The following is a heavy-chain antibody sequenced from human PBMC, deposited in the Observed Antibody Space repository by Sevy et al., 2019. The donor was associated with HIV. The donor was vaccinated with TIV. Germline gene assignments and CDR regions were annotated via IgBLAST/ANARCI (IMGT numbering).Heavy chain of an antibody. CDR1: GFTFSNYA. Sequence: GGSLRLSCAVSGFTFSNYAMNWVRQAPGKGLEWVSTIYGSGGITYYADSVRGRFTISRDNSKNSLYLQMNSLRAEDTAFYYCARSGDDSSGFYYWWFDPWGQGTLVTVSS. D-gene: IGHD3-22*01. J-gene: IGHJ5*02. V-gene: IGHV3-23*01. CDR3: ARSGDDSSGFYYWWFDP. CDR2: IYGSGGIT.